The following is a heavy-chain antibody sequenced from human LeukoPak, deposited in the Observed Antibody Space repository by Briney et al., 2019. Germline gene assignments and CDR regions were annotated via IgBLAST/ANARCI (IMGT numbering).Heavy chain of an antibody. V-gene: IGHV3-30*03. CDR2: ISYDATNE. CDR3: VRDFASGSYYNLFDY. Sequence: GGSLRLSCAASGFTFSRYWMFWVRQAPGKGLEWVAVISYDATNEYYADSVKGRFTISRDDSKSTLYLQMNSLRAEDTAVYYCVRDFASGSYYNLFDYWGQGTLVTVSS. CDR1: GFTFSRYW. J-gene: IGHJ4*02. D-gene: IGHD3-10*01.